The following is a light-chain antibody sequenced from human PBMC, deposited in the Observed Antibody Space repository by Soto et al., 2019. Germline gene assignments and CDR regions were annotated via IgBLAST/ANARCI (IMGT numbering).Light chain of an antibody. V-gene: IGLV1-40*01. CDR1: SSTIGAGYD. J-gene: IGLJ2*01. CDR2: HNT. CDR3: QSYDSTRNGHVV. Sequence: QSVLTQPPSVSGAPGQRVTISCTGTSSTIGAGYDVHWYQQLPGTAPKLLIYHNTNRPSGVPDRFSASKSGTSASLAITGLQAEDEADYYCQSYDSTRNGHVVFGGGTKLTVL.